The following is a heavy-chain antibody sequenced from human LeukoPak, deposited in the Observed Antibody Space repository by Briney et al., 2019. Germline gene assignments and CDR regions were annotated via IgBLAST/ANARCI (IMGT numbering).Heavy chain of an antibody. CDR3: AKDRWVGATISHYFDY. CDR1: GFTFSSYA. V-gene: IGHV3-23*01. Sequence: GGTLRLSCAASGFTFSSYAMNWVRQAPGKGLEWVSAISTRGGTTYYAVSVKGRFTISRDDSKNTLYLQMNSLRVEDTAVYYCAKDRWVGATISHYFDYWGQGTLVTVSS. CDR2: ISTRGGTT. J-gene: IGHJ4*02. D-gene: IGHD1-26*01.